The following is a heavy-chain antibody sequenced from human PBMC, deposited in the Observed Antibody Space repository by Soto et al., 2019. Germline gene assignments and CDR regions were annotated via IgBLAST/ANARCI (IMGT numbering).Heavy chain of an antibody. CDR2: INSDGSST. D-gene: IGHD3-3*01. CDR1: GFTFSSYW. J-gene: IGHJ4*02. Sequence: GESLKISCAASGFTFSSYWMHWVRQAPGKGLVWVSRINSDGSSTSYADSVKGRFTISRDNAKNTLYLQMNSLRAEDTAVYYCARVDDFWSGYSNFDYWGQGTLVTVSS. CDR3: ARVDDFWSGYSNFDY. V-gene: IGHV3-74*01.